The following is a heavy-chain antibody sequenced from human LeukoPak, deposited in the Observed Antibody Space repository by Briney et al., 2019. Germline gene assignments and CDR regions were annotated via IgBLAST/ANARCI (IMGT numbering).Heavy chain of an antibody. D-gene: IGHD3-9*01. CDR3: ARNYDILTGYSAFGY. V-gene: IGHV1-18*01. CDR2: ISAYNGNT. J-gene: IGHJ4*02. CDR1: GGTFSSYT. Sequence: VASVKVSCKASGGTFSSYTISWVRQAPGQGLEWMGWISAYNGNTNYAQKLQGRVTMTTDTSTSTAYMELRSLRSDDTAVYYCARNYDILTGYSAFGYWGQGTLVTVSS.